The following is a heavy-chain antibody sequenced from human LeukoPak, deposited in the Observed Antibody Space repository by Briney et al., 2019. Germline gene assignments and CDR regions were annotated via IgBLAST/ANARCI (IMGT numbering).Heavy chain of an antibody. J-gene: IGHJ2*01. CDR2: FYYSGST. V-gene: IGHV4-59*01. D-gene: IGHD4-23*01. CDR3: ARSVVTLYWYFDL. CDR1: GASIRSYY. Sequence: SETLSLTCTVSGASIRSYYWSWLRQPPGKGLEWFGYFYYSGSTNYNPSLKSRVTVSLDTSKNQFSLKLSSVTTADTAVYYCARSVVTLYWYFDLWGRGTLVTVSS.